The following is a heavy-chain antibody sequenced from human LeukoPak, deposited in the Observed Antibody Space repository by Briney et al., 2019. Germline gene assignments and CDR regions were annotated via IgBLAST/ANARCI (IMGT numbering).Heavy chain of an antibody. J-gene: IGHJ4*02. CDR1: GFSFSSDW. CDR3: AITYGLEH. V-gene: IGHV3-74*03. Sequence: GGSLRLSCVGSGFSFSSDWMHCVRQAPGKGLVWVSRITSDGSSTTYADSVKGRFTVSRDNAKSTLYLHMNSLRAEDTAVYYCAITYGLEHWGQGTLVTVSS. CDR2: ITSDGSST. D-gene: IGHD3-10*01.